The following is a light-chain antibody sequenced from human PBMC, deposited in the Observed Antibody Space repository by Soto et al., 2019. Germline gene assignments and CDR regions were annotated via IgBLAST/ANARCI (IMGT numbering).Light chain of an antibody. CDR2: KAS. CDR1: QTIGTY. V-gene: IGKV1-5*03. Sequence: DIQMTQSPSTLSASVGDRVTITCRASQTIGTYLAWYQQKPGKAPKFLIYKASSLESGVPSRFRGSGSGTEFSLTISSLQFDDSAIYYCQQYVSIPITFGQGTRLEIK. CDR3: QQYVSIPIT. J-gene: IGKJ5*01.